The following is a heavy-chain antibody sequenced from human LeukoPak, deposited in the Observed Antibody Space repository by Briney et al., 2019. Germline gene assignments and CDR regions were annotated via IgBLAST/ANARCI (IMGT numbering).Heavy chain of an antibody. CDR1: GGSFSGYY. CDR2: INHSGST. V-gene: IGHV4-34*01. Sequence: SETLSLTCAVYGGSFSGYYWSWIRQPPGKGLEWIGEINHSGSTNYNPSLKSRVTISVDTSKNQFSLKLSSVTAADTAVYYCARLRYYVSSGYLEGADDAFDIWGQGTMVTVSS. D-gene: IGHD3-22*01. CDR3: ARLRYYVSSGYLEGADDAFDI. J-gene: IGHJ3*02.